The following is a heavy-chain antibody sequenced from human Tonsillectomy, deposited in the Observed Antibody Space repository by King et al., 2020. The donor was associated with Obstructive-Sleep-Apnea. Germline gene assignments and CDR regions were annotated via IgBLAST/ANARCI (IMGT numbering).Heavy chain of an antibody. D-gene: IGHD4-17*01. CDR3: AQHTVNPNRQHPRDAFDI. CDR1: GYSFASYW. Sequence: QLVQSGAEVKKPGESLKISCKGSGYSFASYWIGWVRQMPGKGLECMGIIYPGDSDTRYSPSFQGQVTISADKSISTAYLQWSSLKASDTAVYYCAQHTVNPNRQHPRDAFDIWGQGTMVTVSS. CDR2: IYPGDSDT. V-gene: IGHV5-51*01. J-gene: IGHJ3*02.